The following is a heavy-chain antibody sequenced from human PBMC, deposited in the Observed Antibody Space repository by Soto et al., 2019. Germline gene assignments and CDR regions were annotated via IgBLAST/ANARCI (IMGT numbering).Heavy chain of an antibody. CDR2: ISDSGDST. J-gene: IGHJ4*02. D-gene: IGHD1-1*01. V-gene: IGHV3-23*01. CDR3: AKVFSTGLNPERGFFDF. Sequence: GGSLRLSCAAFGFTFSSHPMGWVRQTPGKGLEWVSIISDSGDSTHYADSVKGRFTISRDNSRNTLYLQMNRLRAEDTAIYNCAKVFSTGLNPERGFFDFWGQGNLVTVSS. CDR1: GFTFSSHP.